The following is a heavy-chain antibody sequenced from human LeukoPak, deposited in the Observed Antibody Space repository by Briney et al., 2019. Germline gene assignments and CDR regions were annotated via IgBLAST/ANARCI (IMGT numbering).Heavy chain of an antibody. CDR3: AKASSDSSGWSYY. D-gene: IGHD6-19*01. CDR2: IIGSGGRT. Sequence: GGSLRLSCATSGFTFSIYTMTWVRQAPGKGLEWVSPIIGSGGRTYNADSVKGRFTISRDNSKNTLYLQMNSLRAEDTAVYYCAKASSDSSGWSYYWGQGTLVTASS. CDR1: GFTFSIYT. V-gene: IGHV3-23*01. J-gene: IGHJ4*02.